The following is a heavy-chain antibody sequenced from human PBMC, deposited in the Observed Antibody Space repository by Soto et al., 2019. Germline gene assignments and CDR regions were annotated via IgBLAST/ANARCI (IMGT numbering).Heavy chain of an antibody. V-gene: IGHV4-4*02. CDR2: IYHSGST. Sequence: QVQLQESGPGLVKPSGTLSLTCAVSGGSISSSNWWSWVRQPPGKGLEWIGEIYHSGSTNYNPSLKSRVTISVYKPKNQFSLKLSSVTAADTAVYYCARVSGSYYYGMDVWGQGTTVTVSS. J-gene: IGHJ6*02. CDR3: ARVSGSYYYGMDV. CDR1: GGSISSSNW. D-gene: IGHD1-26*01.